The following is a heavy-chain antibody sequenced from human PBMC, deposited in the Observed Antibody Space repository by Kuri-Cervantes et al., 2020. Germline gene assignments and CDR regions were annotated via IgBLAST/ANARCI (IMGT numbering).Heavy chain of an antibody. CDR1: GFSFDNYA. CDR3: ARGRGVVPAAINFWGAFDI. Sequence: GESLKISCAASGFSFDNYAMTWVRQAPGKGLEWVSYISGSSSTIYYADSVKGRFTISRENAKNSLYLQMNSLRAGDTAVYYCARGRGVVPAAINFWGAFDIWSQGTMVTVSS. CDR2: ISGSSSTI. D-gene: IGHD2-2*01. V-gene: IGHV3-48*01. J-gene: IGHJ3*02.